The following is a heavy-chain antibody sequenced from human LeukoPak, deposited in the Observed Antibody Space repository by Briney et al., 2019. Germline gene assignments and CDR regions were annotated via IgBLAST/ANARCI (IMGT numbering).Heavy chain of an antibody. J-gene: IGHJ5*02. CDR1: GFRLSDYD. CDR3: ARADCSGSTCYLRRSWFDP. V-gene: IGHV3-21*01. D-gene: IGHD2-2*01. Sequence: GGSLRLSCAASGFRLSDYDMNWVRQAPGKGLEWVSSISTGSRYIYYAYSVKGRFTISRDDAKNSLYLQMDYLRAEDTAVYYRARADCSGSTCYLRRSWFDPWGQGTLVTVSS. CDR2: ISTGSRYI.